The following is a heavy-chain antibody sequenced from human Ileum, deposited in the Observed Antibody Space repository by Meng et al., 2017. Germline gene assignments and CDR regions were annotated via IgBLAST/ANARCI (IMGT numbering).Heavy chain of an antibody. Sequence: QVRLAESGPGLVRPSETLSLTCLVSGGSVSSANSYWSWIRQTPGKGLEWIGYVYNTGNTNSNPSLRSRLTMSVDTSNSQFSLKLTSVTAADTAVYYCARGGGGGWPNWFDPWGQGTLVTVSS. J-gene: IGHJ5*02. CDR2: VYNTGNT. V-gene: IGHV4-61*01. CDR3: ARGGGGGWPNWFDP. CDR1: GGSVSSANSY. D-gene: IGHD6-19*01.